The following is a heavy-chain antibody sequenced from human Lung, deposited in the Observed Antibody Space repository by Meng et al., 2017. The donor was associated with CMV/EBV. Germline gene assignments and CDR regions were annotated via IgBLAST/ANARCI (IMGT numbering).Heavy chain of an antibody. D-gene: IGHD3-10*01. J-gene: IGHJ5*02. Sequence: VPLQESGPGLGKPSQTLSLPCTVSGGAISSGCYYWSWIRQHPGKGLEWIGYIHSSGSTYYNPSLRSRLTISVDTSKNQFSLKLSSVTAADTAVYYCARASYGSGSPLGESWFDPWGQGTLVTVSS. CDR3: ARASYGSGSPLGESWFDP. CDR1: GGAISSGCYY. V-gene: IGHV4-31*03. CDR2: IHSSGST.